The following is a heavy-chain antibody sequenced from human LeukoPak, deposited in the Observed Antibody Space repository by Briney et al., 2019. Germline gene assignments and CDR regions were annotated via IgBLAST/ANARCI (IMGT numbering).Heavy chain of an antibody. V-gene: IGHV4-4*07. CDR1: SGYINSYY. CDR2: IYTTGAT. D-gene: IGHD1-26*01. J-gene: IGHJ4*02. CDR3: GRQGYTASYYFLDF. Sequence: KPSETLSLTCTVCSGYINSYYWGWVRQPPGKGLEWIGRIYTTGATQYNPSLKSRVTMSIDTSTNQFSLNLRSMTAADTAVYYCGRQGYTASYYFLDFWSQGTLVAVS.